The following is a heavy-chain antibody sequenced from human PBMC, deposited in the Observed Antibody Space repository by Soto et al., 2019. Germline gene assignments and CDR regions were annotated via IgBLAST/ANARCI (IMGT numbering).Heavy chain of an antibody. J-gene: IGHJ4*02. Sequence: QLQLQESGPGLVKPSETLSLTCTVSGGSISSSSYYWGWIRQPPGKGLEWIGSIYYSGSTYYNPSLKSRVTISVDTSKNQFSLKLSSVTAADTAVYYCARFAESKLRIATHPSYWGQGTLVTVSS. D-gene: IGHD3-3*01. CDR2: IYYSGST. V-gene: IGHV4-39*01. CDR3: ARFAESKLRIATHPSY. CDR1: GGSISSSSYY.